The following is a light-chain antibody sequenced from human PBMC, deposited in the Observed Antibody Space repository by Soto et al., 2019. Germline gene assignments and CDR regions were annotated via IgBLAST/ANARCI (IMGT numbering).Light chain of an antibody. CDR2: DAS. J-gene: IGKJ1*01. V-gene: IGKV1-5*01. Sequence: DRQVTQSPSTLSASVGDRVTITCRASQSCRNSLAWYQQKAGKAPTLLIYDASTLQSGAPSRFSGSGSGTEFSLTISSLQPEDFATYYCLCYITYPWTFGQGTKVDIK. CDR3: LCYITYPWT. CDR1: QSCRNS.